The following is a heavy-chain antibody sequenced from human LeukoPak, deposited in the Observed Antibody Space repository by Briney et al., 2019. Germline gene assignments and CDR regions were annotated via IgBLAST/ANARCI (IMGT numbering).Heavy chain of an antibody. J-gene: IGHJ6*02. CDR3: ARDRTWFGESRYNYYGMHV. D-gene: IGHD3-10*01. V-gene: IGHV3-74*01. CDR2: IKTDGSGT. Sequence: PGGSLRLSCAASGFTFSNYWMHWVRQPPGKGLVWVSRIKTDGSGTTYADSVKGRFTISRDNARNTLYLQMTSLRVEDTAVYYCARDRTWFGESRYNYYGMHVWGQGTTVTVSS. CDR1: GFTFSNYW.